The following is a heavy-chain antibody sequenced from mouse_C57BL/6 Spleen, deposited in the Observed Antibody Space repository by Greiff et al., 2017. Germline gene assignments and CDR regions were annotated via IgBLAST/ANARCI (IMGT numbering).Heavy chain of an antibody. CDR2: INPGSGGT. Sequence: VQLQQSGAELVRPGTSVKVSCKASGYAFTNYLIEWVKQRPGQGLEWIGVINPGSGGTNYNEKFKGKATLTADKSSSTAYMQLSSLTSEDSAVXFCAIVYGFAYWGQGTLVTVSA. J-gene: IGHJ3*01. V-gene: IGHV1-54*01. CDR1: GYAFTNYL. CDR3: AIVYGFAY. D-gene: IGHD2-10*02.